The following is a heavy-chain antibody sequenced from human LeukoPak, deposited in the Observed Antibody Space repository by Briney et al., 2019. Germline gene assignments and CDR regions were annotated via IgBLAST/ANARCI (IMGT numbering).Heavy chain of an antibody. CDR3: SRGGGYGDY. D-gene: IGHD5-12*01. CDR1: GASITSFY. CDR2: IHTNGGT. V-gene: IGHV4-4*07. Sequence: SSETLSLTCTVSGASITSFYYNWIRQSAGKGLEWIGRIHTNGGTDYRPSLNSRVTMSVDTSKKQISLKLTSVTAADTAVYFCSRGGGYGDYWGQGIMFTVSS. J-gene: IGHJ4*02.